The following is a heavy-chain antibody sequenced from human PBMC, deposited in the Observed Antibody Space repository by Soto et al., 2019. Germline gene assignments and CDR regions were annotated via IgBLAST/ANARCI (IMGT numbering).Heavy chain of an antibody. CDR1: GYTFTDYH. J-gene: IGHJ5*02. CDR2: INANNGGA. D-gene: IGHD6-25*01. CDR3: AREGGSEPLQPSYNWFDT. V-gene: IGHV1-2*02. Sequence: QVQLVQSGAEVKKPGASVKVSCKASGYTFTDYHIHWVRRAPGQGLEFMGWINANNGGAGSAQQFQGRVTVTRDTSITTVYMELSNLRSDDTAVYYCAREGGSEPLQPSYNWFDTWGQGTLVTVSS.